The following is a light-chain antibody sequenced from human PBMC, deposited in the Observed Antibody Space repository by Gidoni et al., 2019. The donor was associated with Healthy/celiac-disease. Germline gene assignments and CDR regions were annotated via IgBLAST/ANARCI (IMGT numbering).Light chain of an antibody. CDR2: GNS. J-gene: IGLJ1*01. Sequence: QSVLTQQPSVSGAPGQRAPIPCTGSSSNTGAGYDVHWYQQLPGTAPKLLIYGNSNRPSGVPDRFSGSKSGTSASLAITGLQAEDEADYYCQSYDSSLSGPYVFGTGTKVTVL. CDR1: SSNTGAGYD. CDR3: QSYDSSLSGPYV. V-gene: IGLV1-40*01.